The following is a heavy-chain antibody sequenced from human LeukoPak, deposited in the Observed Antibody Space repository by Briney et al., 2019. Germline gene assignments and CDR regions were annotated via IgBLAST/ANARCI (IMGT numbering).Heavy chain of an antibody. J-gene: IGHJ4*02. V-gene: IGHV3-23*01. CDR2: ISIGGDTT. Sequence: GGSLRLSCAASGFTFSSHGVCWVRQAPGRGLEWVSSISIGGDTTYSDSVKGRFTISRDNSKNTLYLQLDSLRAEDTAIYYCAKEILPNDCWGQGTLVTVSS. CDR1: GFTFSSHG. CDR3: AKEILPNDC. D-gene: IGHD2-21*02.